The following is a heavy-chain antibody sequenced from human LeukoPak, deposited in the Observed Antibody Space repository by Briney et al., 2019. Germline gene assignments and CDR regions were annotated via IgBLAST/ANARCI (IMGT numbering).Heavy chain of an antibody. V-gene: IGHV3-23*01. D-gene: IGHD6-19*01. CDR3: AKDRIVMSGFFDY. CDR1: GFTFSSYA. Sequence: GGSLRLSCAASGFTFSSYAMSWVRQAPGKGLEWVSGISGRDGNTYYADSVKGRFTISRDNSKNTLYLQMISLRVGDTAIYHCAKDRIVMSGFFDYWGQGTLVTVSS. CDR2: ISGRDGNT. J-gene: IGHJ4*02.